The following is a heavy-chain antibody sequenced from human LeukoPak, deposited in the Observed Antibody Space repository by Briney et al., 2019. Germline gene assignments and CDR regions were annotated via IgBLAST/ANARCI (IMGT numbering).Heavy chain of an antibody. CDR1: GGSISSYY. V-gene: IGHV4-59*01. CDR3: AKAYYDFWSRQYYYYYMDV. Sequence: TSETLSLTCTVSGGSISSYYWSWIRQPPGKGLEWIGYIYYSGSTNYNPSLKSRVTISVDTSKNQFSLKLSSVTAADTAVYYCAKAYYDFWSRQYYYYYMDVWGKGTTVTVSS. D-gene: IGHD3-3*01. CDR2: IYYSGST. J-gene: IGHJ6*03.